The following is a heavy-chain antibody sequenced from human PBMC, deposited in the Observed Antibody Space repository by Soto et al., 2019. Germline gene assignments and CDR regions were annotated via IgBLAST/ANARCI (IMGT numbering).Heavy chain of an antibody. CDR3: AAGGGLPRYY. CDR1: GGSVSSNSYS. D-gene: IGHD5-12*01. CDR2: IYSTENT. V-gene: IGHV4-39*07. Sequence: PSETLSLTCTVSGGSVSSNSYSWGWIRQSPGKGLEWIGTIYSTENTYYHPSLKSRVTISVDRSKNQFSLKLSSVTAADTAVYYCAAGGGLPRYYWGQGTLVTVSS. J-gene: IGHJ4*02.